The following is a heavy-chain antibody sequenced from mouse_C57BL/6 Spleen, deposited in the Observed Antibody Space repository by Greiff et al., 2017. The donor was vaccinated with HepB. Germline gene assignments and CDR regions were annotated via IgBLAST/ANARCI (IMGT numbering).Heavy chain of an antibody. D-gene: IGHD2-4*01. V-gene: IGHV5-17*01. Sequence: DVKLVESGGGLVKPGGSLKLSCAASGFTFSDYGMHWVRQAPEKGLEWVAYISSGSSTIYYADTVKGRFTISRDNAKNTLFLQMTSLRSEDTAMYYCASPYYDYAWFAYWGQGTLVTVSA. CDR3: ASPYYDYAWFAY. CDR2: ISSGSSTI. CDR1: GFTFSDYG. J-gene: IGHJ3*01.